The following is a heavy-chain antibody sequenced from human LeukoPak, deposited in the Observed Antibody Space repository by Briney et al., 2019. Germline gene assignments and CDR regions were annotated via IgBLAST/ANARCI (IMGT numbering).Heavy chain of an antibody. D-gene: IGHD2-21*02. CDR2: INHSGST. J-gene: IGHJ6*03. CDR1: GGSFSGHY. V-gene: IGHV4-34*01. CDR3: ARHLMVTAPSYYYYYYMDV. Sequence: SETLSLTCAVYGGSFSGHYWSWIRQPPGKGLEWIGEINHSGSTNYNPSLKSRVTISVDTSKNQFSLKLSSVTAADTAVYYCARHLMVTAPSYYYYYYMDVWGKGTTVTISS.